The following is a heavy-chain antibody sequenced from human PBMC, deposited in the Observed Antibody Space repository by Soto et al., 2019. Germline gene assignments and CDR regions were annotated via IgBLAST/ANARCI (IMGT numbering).Heavy chain of an antibody. V-gene: IGHV4-30-4*01. J-gene: IGHJ4*02. CDR1: GGSISSGDYY. CDR2: INHSGST. Sequence: SETLSLTCTVSGGSISSGDYYWSWIRQPPGKGLEWIGEINHSGSTYYNPSLKSRVTISVDTSKNQFSLKLSSVTAADTAAYYCARDGVGLDFWGQGTLVTVSS. CDR3: ARDGVGLDF.